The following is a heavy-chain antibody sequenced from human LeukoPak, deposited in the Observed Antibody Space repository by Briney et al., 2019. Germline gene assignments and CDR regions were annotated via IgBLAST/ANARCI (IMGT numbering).Heavy chain of an antibody. V-gene: IGHV3-30*04. CDR3: ARDQGAAAGPSKTFDP. D-gene: IGHD6-13*01. J-gene: IGHJ5*02. CDR2: ISYDGSNK. Sequence: QPGGSLRLSCAASGFTFSSYSMHWVRQAPGKGLEWVAVISYDGSNKYYADYVKGRFPISRDNSKNTLYLQMNSLRAEDTAVYYCARDQGAAAGPSKTFDPWGQGTLVTVSS. CDR1: GFTFSSYS.